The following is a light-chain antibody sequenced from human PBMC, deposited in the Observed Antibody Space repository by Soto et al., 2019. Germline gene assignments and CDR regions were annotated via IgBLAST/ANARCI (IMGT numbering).Light chain of an antibody. J-gene: IGKJ1*01. V-gene: IGKV1-5*01. CDR2: YAS. CDR3: QQYNSYSPLT. CDR1: QSISSW. Sequence: DIQMTQSPSTLSASVGDRVTITCRASQSISSWLAWYQQKPGKAPQLLIYYASSLESGVPSRFSGSGSGTEFTLTISSLQPDDFATYYCQQYNSYSPLTFGQGTKVDI.